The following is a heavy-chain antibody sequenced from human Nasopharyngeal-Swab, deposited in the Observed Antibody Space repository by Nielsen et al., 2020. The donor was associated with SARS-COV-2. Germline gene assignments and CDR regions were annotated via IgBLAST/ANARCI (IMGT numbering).Heavy chain of an antibody. J-gene: IGHJ4*02. CDR1: GFTFSDHY. V-gene: IGHV3-72*01. CDR2: TRDKAKSYTT. CDR3: TRDLGVDYARGIGY. Sequence: GESLKISCAASGFTFSDHYMDWVRQAPGKGPEWVGRTRDKAKSYTTEYAASVKGRFTISRDNSKNSLYLQMNSLKTEDTAVYYCTRDLGVDYARGIGYWGQGTLVTVSS. D-gene: IGHD4-17*01.